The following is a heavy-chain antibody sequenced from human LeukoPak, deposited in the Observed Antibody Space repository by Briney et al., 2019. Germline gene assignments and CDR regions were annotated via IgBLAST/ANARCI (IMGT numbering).Heavy chain of an antibody. V-gene: IGHV1-3*01. Sequence: GASVKVSCKASGYSFTNYAMHWVRQAPGQRLEWMGWINAGNGNTKYSQKLQGRVTMTTDTPTSTAYMELRSLRSDDTAVYYCARTLYGDLDYWGQGTLVTVSS. J-gene: IGHJ4*02. CDR3: ARTLYGDLDY. CDR2: INAGNGNT. CDR1: GYSFTNYA. D-gene: IGHD4-17*01.